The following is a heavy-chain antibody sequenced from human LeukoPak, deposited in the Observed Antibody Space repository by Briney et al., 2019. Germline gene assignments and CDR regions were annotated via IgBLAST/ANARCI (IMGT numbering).Heavy chain of an antibody. D-gene: IGHD3-9*01. CDR3: AKVHDILTGDFDY. CDR2: TRYDGSNK. CDR1: GFIFSSYG. J-gene: IGHJ4*02. Sequence: AGGSLRLSCAASGFIFSSYGMHWVRQAPCKGLEWVAFTRYDGSNKYYADSVKGRFTISRDNSKNTLYLQMNSLRAEDTAVYYCAKVHDILTGDFDYWGQGTLVTVSS. V-gene: IGHV3-30*02.